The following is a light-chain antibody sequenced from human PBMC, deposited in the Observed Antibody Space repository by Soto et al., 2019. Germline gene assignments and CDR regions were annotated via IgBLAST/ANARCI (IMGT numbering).Light chain of an antibody. CDR2: DGS. V-gene: IGLV2-23*01. J-gene: IGLJ2*01. CDR3: CSYAGSSTDVV. CDR1: SSDVGSYNL. Sequence: QSVLTQPASVSGSPGQSITISCTGISSDVGSYNLVSWYQQHKGKAPKLMIDDGSKRTSGVSNRFSGSKSGTTASLTISGLQAEDEAEYYCCSYAGSSTDVVFGGGTKLTVL.